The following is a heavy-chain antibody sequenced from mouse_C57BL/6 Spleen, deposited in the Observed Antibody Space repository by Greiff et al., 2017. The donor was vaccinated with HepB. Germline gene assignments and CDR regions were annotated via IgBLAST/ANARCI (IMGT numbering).Heavy chain of an antibody. Sequence: VQLQQSDAELVKPGASVKISCKVSGYTFTDHTIHWMKQRPEQGLEWIGYIYPRDGSTKYNEKFKGKATLTADKSSSTAYMQLNSLTSEDSAVYFWASSRNYGYDAGYYFDYWGQGTTLTVSS. CDR3: ASSRNYGYDAGYYFDY. V-gene: IGHV1-78*01. D-gene: IGHD2-2*01. CDR1: GYTFTDHT. CDR2: IYPRDGST. J-gene: IGHJ2*01.